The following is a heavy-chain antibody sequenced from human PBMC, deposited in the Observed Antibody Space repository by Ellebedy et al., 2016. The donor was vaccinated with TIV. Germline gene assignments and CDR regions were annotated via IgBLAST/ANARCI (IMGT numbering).Heavy chain of an antibody. CDR2: ISAYNANT. CDR1: GYTFPSYG. J-gene: IGHJ6*02. D-gene: IGHD5-18*01. CDR3: ARDRGRPEGEIYSYGFDYYYYYGMDV. Sequence: AASVKVSCKASGYTFPSYGISWVRQAPGQGLEWMGWISAYNANTTFAQRLQGRVTMTTDTSTSTAYMELRSLRSDDSAVDYCARDRGRPEGEIYSYGFDYYYYYGMDVWGQGTTVTVSS. V-gene: IGHV1-18*01.